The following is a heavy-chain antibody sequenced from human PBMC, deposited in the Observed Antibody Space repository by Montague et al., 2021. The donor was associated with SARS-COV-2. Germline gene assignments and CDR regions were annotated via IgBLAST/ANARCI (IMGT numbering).Heavy chain of an antibody. V-gene: IGHV4-34*01. J-gene: IGHJ5*02. CDR2: INHSGST. CDR3: VRGPRITMIVVVITDIWFDP. D-gene: IGHD3-22*01. CDR1: GGSFSGYY. Sequence: SETLSLTCAVYGGSFSGYYWYWIRQPPGKGLEWIGEINHSGSTNXNPSRRSRVTISVDTSKNQFSLKLSSVTAADTAVYYCVRGPRITMIVVVITDIWFDPWGQGTLVTVSS.